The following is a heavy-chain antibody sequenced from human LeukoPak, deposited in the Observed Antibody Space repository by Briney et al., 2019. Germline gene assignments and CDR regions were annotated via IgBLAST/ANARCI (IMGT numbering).Heavy chain of an antibody. V-gene: IGHV3-23*01. CDR1: GFTFSSYA. CDR3: AKKSNAPRSNPQDY. J-gene: IGHJ4*02. CDR2: ISGSGGST. D-gene: IGHD3-16*02. Sequence: PGGSLRLSCAASGFTFSSYAMSWVRQAPGKGLEWVSSISGSGGSTYYADSVKGRFTISRDNSKNTLFLEMNSLRAEDTAVYYCAKKSNAPRSNPQDYWGQGTLVNVSS.